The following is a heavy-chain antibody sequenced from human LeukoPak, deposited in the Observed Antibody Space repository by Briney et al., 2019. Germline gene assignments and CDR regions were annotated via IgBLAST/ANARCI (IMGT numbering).Heavy chain of an antibody. V-gene: IGHV1-2*02. CDR2: INPNSGGT. CDR1: GYTFTGYY. Sequence: ASVKVSCKASGYTFTGYYMHWVRQAPGQGLEWMGWINPNSGGTNYAQKFQGRVTMTRDTSISTAYMELSRLRSDDTAVYYCARDPYYYDSSGDYWGQGTLVTVSS. J-gene: IGHJ4*02. D-gene: IGHD3-22*01. CDR3: ARDPYYYDSSGDY.